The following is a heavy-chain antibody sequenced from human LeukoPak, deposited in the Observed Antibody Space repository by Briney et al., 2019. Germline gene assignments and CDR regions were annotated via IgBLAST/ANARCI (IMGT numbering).Heavy chain of an antibody. V-gene: IGHV3-48*03. D-gene: IGHD3-22*01. CDR1: GFTFSSYD. Sequence: PGGSLRLSCAASGFTFSSYDMNWLRQAPGKGLEWVSYISTSGSTIYYADSVKGRFTISRDNSKNTLYLQMNSLRAEDTAVYYCARQVNYYDSSGYPNGFDYWGQGTLVTVSS. CDR3: ARQVNYYDSSGYPNGFDY. CDR2: ISTSGSTI. J-gene: IGHJ4*02.